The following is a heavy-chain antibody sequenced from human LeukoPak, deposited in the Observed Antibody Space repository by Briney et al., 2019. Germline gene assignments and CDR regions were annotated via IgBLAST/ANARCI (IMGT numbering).Heavy chain of an antibody. J-gene: IGHJ4*02. CDR3: ARGGVYSGYEYFDY. D-gene: IGHD5-12*01. Sequence: ASETLSLTCTVSGGSISSGGYYWTWIRQHPGKGLEWIGYIYYSGSTNYNPSLKSRVTISVDTSKNQFSLKLSSVTAADTAVYYCARGGVYSGYEYFDYWGPGTLVTVSS. V-gene: IGHV4-61*08. CDR2: IYYSGST. CDR1: GGSISSGGYY.